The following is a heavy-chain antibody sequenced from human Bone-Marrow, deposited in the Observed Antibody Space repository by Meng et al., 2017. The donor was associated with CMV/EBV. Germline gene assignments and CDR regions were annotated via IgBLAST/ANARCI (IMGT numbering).Heavy chain of an antibody. CDR3: ARDIVVVPAATGSNRFDP. D-gene: IGHD2-2*01. J-gene: IGHJ5*02. Sequence: ISSGDYYWSWIRQLPGKGLEWIGYIYYSGSTYYNPSLKSRVTISVDTSKNQFSLKLSSVTAADTAVYYCARDIVVVPAATGSNRFDPWGQGTLVTVSS. CDR1: ISSGDYY. CDR2: IYYSGST. V-gene: IGHV4-30-4*08.